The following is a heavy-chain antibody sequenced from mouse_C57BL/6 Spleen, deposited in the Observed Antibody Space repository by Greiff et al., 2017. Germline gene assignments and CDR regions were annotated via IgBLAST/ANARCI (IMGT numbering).Heavy chain of an antibody. D-gene: IGHD1-2*01. CDR3: ARDYGPWFAY. J-gene: IGHJ3*01. V-gene: IGHV5-17*01. CDR1: GFTFSDYG. CDR2: ISSGSSTI. Sequence: EVKLVESGGGLVKPGGSLKLSCAASGFTFSDYGMHWVRQAPEKGLEWVAYISSGSSTIYYADTVKGRFTISRDNAKNTLFLPMTSLRSEDTAMYYCARDYGPWFAYWGQGTLVTVSA.